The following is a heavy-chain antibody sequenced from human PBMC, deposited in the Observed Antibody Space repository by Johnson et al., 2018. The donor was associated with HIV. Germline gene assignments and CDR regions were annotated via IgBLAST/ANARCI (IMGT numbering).Heavy chain of an antibody. CDR1: GFTFSTYG. Sequence: QEKLVESGGGVVQSGRSLRLSCAASGFTFSTYGMHWVRQAPGKGLEWVAVIWYDGSNKYYVDSVKGRFTISRDNSKNSLYLQMNSLRAEDTALYYCAREGAWEVRPGAFDIWGQGTMVTVSS. V-gene: IGHV3-33*01. J-gene: IGHJ3*02. D-gene: IGHD1-26*01. CDR2: IWYDGSNK. CDR3: AREGAWEVRPGAFDI.